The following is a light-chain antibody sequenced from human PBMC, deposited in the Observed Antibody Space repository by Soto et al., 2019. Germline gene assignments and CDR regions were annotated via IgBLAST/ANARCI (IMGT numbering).Light chain of an antibody. CDR1: NSDAGGYQY. V-gene: IGLV2-14*01. J-gene: IGLJ1*01. Sequence: QSALTQPASVSGSPGQSITISCTGVNSDAGGYQYVSWYQQHPGKAPKLLIFDVTNRPSGVSDRFSGSESGTTASLTISGLQPADEADYYCSSFGSTSSPEVFVTGTKLTVL. CDR2: DVT. CDR3: SSFGSTSSPEV.